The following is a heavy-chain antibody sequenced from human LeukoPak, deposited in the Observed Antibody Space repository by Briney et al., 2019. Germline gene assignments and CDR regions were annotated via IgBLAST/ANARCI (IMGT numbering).Heavy chain of an antibody. CDR2: ISWNSGSI. D-gene: IGHD6-19*01. V-gene: IGHV3-9*01. CDR1: GFTFDDYA. J-gene: IGHJ4*02. CDR3: AKEAVSGAIDY. Sequence: GRSLRLSCAAAGFTFDDYAMHWVRHAPGKGLEWVSGISWNSGSIGYADSVKGRFTISRDNAKNSLYLQMNSLRAEDTALYYCAKEAVSGAIDYWGQGTLVTVSS.